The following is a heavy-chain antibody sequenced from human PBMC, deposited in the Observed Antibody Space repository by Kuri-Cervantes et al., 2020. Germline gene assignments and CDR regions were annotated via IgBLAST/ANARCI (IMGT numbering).Heavy chain of an antibody. J-gene: IGHJ5*02. CDR2: IYHSGST. CDR3: VRGYYGSESYYKMYPRHINWFDP. V-gene: IGHV4-30-2*01. CDR1: GGSIRSDGYS. D-gene: IGHD3-10*01. Sequence: SQTLSLTCAVSGGSIRSDGYSWSWIRQPPGKGLEWIGYIYHSGSTYYNPSLKSRVTISVDRSKNQFSLKLSSVTAADTAVYYCVRGYYGSESYYKMYPRHINWFDPWGQGALVTVSS.